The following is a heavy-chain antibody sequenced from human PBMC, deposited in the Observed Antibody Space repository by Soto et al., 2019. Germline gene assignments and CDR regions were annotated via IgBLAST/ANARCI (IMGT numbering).Heavy chain of an antibody. CDR2: ISSSSIYI. CDR1: GFTFSSYS. Sequence: PGGSLRLSCAASGFTFSSYSMNWVRQAPGKGLEWVLSISSSSIYIYYADSVKGRFTISRDNAKNSLYLQMNSLRAEDTAVYYCARDRDYGDYPYYYYGMDVWGQGTTVTVSS. J-gene: IGHJ6*02. V-gene: IGHV3-21*01. CDR3: ARDRDYGDYPYYYYGMDV. D-gene: IGHD4-17*01.